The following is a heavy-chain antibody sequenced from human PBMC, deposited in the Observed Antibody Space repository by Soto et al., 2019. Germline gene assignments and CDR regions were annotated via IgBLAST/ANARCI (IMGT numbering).Heavy chain of an antibody. CDR1: GYTFTSYA. CDR3: ARDRGSGWYPDY. J-gene: IGHJ4*02. V-gene: IGHV1-3*01. D-gene: IGHD6-19*01. Sequence: ASVKVSCKASGYTFTSYAMHWVRHAPGQRLEWMGWINAGNGNTKYSQKFQGRVTITRDTSASTAYMELSSLRSEDTAVYNCARDRGSGWYPDYWGQGTLVTVSS. CDR2: INAGNGNT.